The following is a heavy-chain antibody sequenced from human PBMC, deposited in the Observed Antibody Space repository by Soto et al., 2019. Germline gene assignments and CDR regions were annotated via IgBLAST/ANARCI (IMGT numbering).Heavy chain of an antibody. CDR1: GGTFSSYA. V-gene: IGHV1-2*04. D-gene: IGHD6-19*01. Sequence: ASVKVSCKASGGTFSSYAISWVRQAPGQGLEWMGWINPNSGGTNYAQKFQGWVTMTRDTSISTAYMELSRLRSDDTAVYYCARAGYTAVAGISSFRPNSDDWGMDVWGQGTTVTVSS. CDR3: ARAGYTAVAGISSFRPNSDDWGMDV. J-gene: IGHJ6*02. CDR2: INPNSGGT.